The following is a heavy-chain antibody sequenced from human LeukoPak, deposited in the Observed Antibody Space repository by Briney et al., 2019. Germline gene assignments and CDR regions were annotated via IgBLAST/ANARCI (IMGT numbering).Heavy chain of an antibody. CDR3: AKSKTTSWSDVDY. CDR2: ISGGGTT. V-gene: IGHV3-23*01. Sequence: GGSLRLSCAASGFTFSSYAMSWVRQAPGKGLEWVSAISGGGTTYYADSVKGRFTISRDNSKNTLSLQMNGLRAEDTAVYYCAKSKTTSWSDVDYWGQGTLVTVSS. CDR1: GFTFSSYA. D-gene: IGHD2-2*01. J-gene: IGHJ4*02.